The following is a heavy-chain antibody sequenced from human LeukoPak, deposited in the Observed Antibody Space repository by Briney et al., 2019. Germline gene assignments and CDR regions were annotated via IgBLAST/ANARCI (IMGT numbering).Heavy chain of an antibody. CDR2: IYHIGNT. D-gene: IGHD2-21*01. J-gene: IGHJ5*02. CDR1: GYSIRSGYY. V-gene: IGHV4-38-2*02. CDR3: ARDNIVVVLVSMWHWFDP. Sequence: PSETLSLTCTVSGYSIRSGYYWGWIRQSPGKGLEWIGSIYHIGNTYSNPSLKSRVTISIDTSKNPFYLRLTSVTAADTAVYYCARDNIVVVLVSMWHWFDPWGKGALVTVSS.